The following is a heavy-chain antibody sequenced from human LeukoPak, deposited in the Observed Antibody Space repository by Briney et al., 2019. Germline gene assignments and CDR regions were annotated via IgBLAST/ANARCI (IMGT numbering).Heavy chain of an antibody. CDR3: ARPRGLTQDYFDY. V-gene: IGHV5-51*01. Sequence: GGSLKISCKVSGYSFTSYWIGWVRQKPGKGLEWMGIIFPGDSDTRYSPAFQGQVTISADKSISTAYLQWSSLTASDTAMYYCARPRGLTQDYFDYWGQGTLVTASS. CDR1: GYSFTSYW. J-gene: IGHJ4*02. CDR2: IFPGDSDT. D-gene: IGHD4-23*01.